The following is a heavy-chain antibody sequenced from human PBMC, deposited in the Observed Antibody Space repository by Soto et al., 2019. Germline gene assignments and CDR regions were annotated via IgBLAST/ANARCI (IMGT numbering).Heavy chain of an antibody. CDR3: AKRRNVLRFLEWSSGREV. V-gene: IGHV3-30*18. Sequence: WGSLRLSCAASGFTFSSYGMHWVRQDPGKGLEWVAFISYDESNKYYADSVKGRFTISRDNSRTTLYLQMNSLRAEDTAVYFCAKRRNVLRFLEWSSGREVLGQGTTVTVS. CDR1: GFTFSSYG. CDR2: ISYDESNK. J-gene: IGHJ6*02. D-gene: IGHD3-3*01.